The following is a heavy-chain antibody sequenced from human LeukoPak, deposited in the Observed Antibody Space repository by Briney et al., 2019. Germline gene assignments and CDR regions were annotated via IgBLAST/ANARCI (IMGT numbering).Heavy chain of an antibody. V-gene: IGHV1-46*01. D-gene: IGHD2-8*01. Sequence: GALVKVSCKASGYNFISYYMHWVRQAPGQGLEWMGIINPSGGSTSYAQKFQDRVTMTRDTSTSTVYMELSSLKSEDTAVYYCAREDVVLVDAVRYYHYGMDVWGQGTTVTVSS. CDR1: GYNFISYY. J-gene: IGHJ6*02. CDR3: AREDVVLVDAVRYYHYGMDV. CDR2: INPSGGST.